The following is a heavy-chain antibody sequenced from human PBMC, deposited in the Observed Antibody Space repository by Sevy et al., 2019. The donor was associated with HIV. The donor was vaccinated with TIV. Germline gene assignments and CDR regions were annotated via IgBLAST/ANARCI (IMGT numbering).Heavy chain of an antibody. CDR3: AKEETTGYI. CDR2: ISASGGST. V-gene: IGHV3-23*01. CDR1: GFTFSSYV. D-gene: IGHD3-9*01. J-gene: IGHJ4*02. Sequence: GGSLRLSCTASGFTFSSYVISWVRQAPGKGLERVSTISASGGSTYYADSVKGRFTISRDNSKKNVYLDMNSLRAEDTAIFYCAKEETTGYIWRQGTLVSVSS.